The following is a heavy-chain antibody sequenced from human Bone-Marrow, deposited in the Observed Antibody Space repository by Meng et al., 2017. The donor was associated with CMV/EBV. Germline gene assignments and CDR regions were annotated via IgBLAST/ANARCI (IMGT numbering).Heavy chain of an antibody. Sequence: SETLSLTCAVYGGSFSGYYWSWIRQPPGKGLEWIGEINHSGSTNYNPSLKRRVTISVDTSKNQFSLKLSSVTAADTAVYYCARGLDFWSGYYTYYYYYGMDVWGQGTTVTVSS. CDR1: GGSFSGYY. J-gene: IGHJ6*02. CDR2: INHSGST. V-gene: IGHV4-34*01. CDR3: ARGLDFWSGYYTYYYYYGMDV. D-gene: IGHD3-3*01.